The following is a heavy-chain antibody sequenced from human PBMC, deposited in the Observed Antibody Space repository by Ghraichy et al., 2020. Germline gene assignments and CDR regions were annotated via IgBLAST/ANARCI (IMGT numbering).Heavy chain of an antibody. CDR2: MNPNSGNT. CDR3: ARGEPRFNCGGDCYGFDY. J-gene: IGHJ4*02. V-gene: IGHV1-8*01. CDR1: GYTFTSYD. D-gene: IGHD2-21*02. Sequence: ASVKVSCKASGYTFTSYDINWVRQATGQGLEWMGWMNPNSGNTGYAQKFQGRVTMTRNTSISTAYMELSSLRSEDTAVYYCARGEPRFNCGGDCYGFDYWGQGTLVTVSS.